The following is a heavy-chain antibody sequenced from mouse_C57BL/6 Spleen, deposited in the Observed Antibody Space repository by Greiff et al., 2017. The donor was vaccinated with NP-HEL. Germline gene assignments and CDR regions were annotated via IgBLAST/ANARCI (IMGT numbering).Heavy chain of an antibody. V-gene: IGHV1-69*01. J-gene: IGHJ2*01. CDR2: IDPSDSYT. Sequence: QVQLQQPGAELVMPGASVKLSCKASGYTFTSYWMHWVKQRPGQGLEWIGEIDPSDSYTNYNQKFKGKSTLTVDKSSSTAYMQLSSLTSEDSAVYYCARRDGYYVDYWCQGTTLTVAS. CDR1: GYTFTSYW. D-gene: IGHD2-3*01. CDR3: ARRDGYYVDY.